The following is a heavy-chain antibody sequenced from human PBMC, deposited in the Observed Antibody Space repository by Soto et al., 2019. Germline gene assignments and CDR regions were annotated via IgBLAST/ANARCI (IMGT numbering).Heavy chain of an antibody. V-gene: IGHV3-23*01. J-gene: IGHJ1*01. CDR2: ITSGGST. CDR3: ARADSSDYYYPY. D-gene: IGHD3-22*01. CDR1: RFTFTNYS. Sequence: LXLSCAASRFTFTNYSMSWVRQAPGKGLEWVSLITSGGSTYYADSVKGRFTISRDNSKNTLYLQVNSLRAEDTALFYCARADSSDYYYPYWGQGTQVTVSS.